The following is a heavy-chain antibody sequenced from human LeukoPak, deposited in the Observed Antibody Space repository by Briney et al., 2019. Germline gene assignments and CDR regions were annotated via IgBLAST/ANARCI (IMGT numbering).Heavy chain of an antibody. Sequence: GGSLRLSCAASGFTFDDYTMHWVRQAPGKGLEWVSLISWNGGSTRYADSMKGRFIISRDNSRNSLYLQLNSLRTEDTALYYCAKGPQNSYFYYMDVWGKGTTVTVSS. CDR3: AKGPQNSYFYYMDV. CDR1: GFTFDDYT. J-gene: IGHJ6*03. V-gene: IGHV3-43*01. CDR2: ISWNGGST.